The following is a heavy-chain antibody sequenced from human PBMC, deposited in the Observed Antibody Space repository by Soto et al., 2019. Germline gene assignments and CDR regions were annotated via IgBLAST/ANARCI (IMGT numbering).Heavy chain of an antibody. D-gene: IGHD4-4*01. J-gene: IGHJ4*02. Sequence: QVQVVQSGAEVKKPGSSVRVSCKASGGTSSSYAITWIRQAPGQGLEWMGGIIPILDTTDYAQKFQGRVTVTADESTSTVYMELSSLTSEDTAVYYCASGGTTVNRRFDFWGQGTLVTVSS. CDR1: GGTSSSYA. V-gene: IGHV1-69*01. CDR2: IIPILDTT. CDR3: ASGGTTVNRRFDF.